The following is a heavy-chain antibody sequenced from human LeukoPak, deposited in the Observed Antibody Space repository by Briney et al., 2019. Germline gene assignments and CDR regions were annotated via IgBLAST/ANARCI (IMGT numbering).Heavy chain of an antibody. Sequence: SQTLSLTCAVSGGSISSGGYSWSWIRQPPGKGLEWIGYIYYSGSTYYNPSLKSRVAISVDTSKNQFSLKLSSVTAADTAVYYCARGRAARPIPDWGQGTLVTVSS. V-gene: IGHV4-30-4*07. CDR1: GGSISSGGYS. J-gene: IGHJ4*02. D-gene: IGHD6-6*01. CDR2: IYYSGST. CDR3: ARGRAARPIPD.